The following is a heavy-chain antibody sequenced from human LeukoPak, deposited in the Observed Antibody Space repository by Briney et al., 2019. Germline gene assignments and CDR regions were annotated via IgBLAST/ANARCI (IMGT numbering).Heavy chain of an antibody. CDR2: ISAYNGNT. J-gene: IGHJ4*02. CDR3: ARRGYCSGGSCYSRWSIDY. Sequence: PGASVKVSCKASGYTFTSYGISWVRQAPGQGLEWMGWISAYNGNTNYAQKLQGRVTMTTDISTSTAYMELRSLRSDDTAVYYCARRGYCSGGSCYSRWSIDYWGQGTLVTVSS. V-gene: IGHV1-18*01. D-gene: IGHD2-15*01. CDR1: GYTFTSYG.